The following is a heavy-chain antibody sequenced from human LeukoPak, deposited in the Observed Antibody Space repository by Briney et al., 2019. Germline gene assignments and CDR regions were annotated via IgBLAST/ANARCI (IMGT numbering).Heavy chain of an antibody. CDR2: INTDGSST. J-gene: IGHJ4*02. CDR3: ARDSLSRFLEWPTTGGPYYFDY. D-gene: IGHD3-3*01. CDR1: GFTFSSYW. Sequence: GGSLRLSCAASGFTFSSYWMHWVRQAPGKGLVWVSRINTDGSSTSYADSVKGRFTISRDNAKNTLYLQMNSLRAEDTAVYYCARDSLSRFLEWPTTGGPYYFDYWGQGTLVTVSS. V-gene: IGHV3-74*01.